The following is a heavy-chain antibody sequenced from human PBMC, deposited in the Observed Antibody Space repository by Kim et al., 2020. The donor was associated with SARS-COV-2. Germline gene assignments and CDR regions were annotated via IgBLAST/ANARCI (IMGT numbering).Heavy chain of an antibody. CDR1: GGSFSGYY. J-gene: IGHJ6*02. CDR2: INHSGST. CDR3: ARDSDHYGMDV. D-gene: IGHD2-21*01. Sequence: SETLSLTCAVYGGSFSGYYWSWIRQPPGKGLEWIGEINHSGSTNYNPSLKSRVTISVDTSKNQFSLKLSSVTAADTAVYYCARDSDHYGMDVWGQGTTVT. V-gene: IGHV4-34*01.